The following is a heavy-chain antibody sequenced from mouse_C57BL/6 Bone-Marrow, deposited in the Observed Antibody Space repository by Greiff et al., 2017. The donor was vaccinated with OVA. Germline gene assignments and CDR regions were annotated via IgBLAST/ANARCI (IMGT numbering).Heavy chain of an antibody. CDR3: TTYYDYEY. CDR2: IDPENGDT. D-gene: IGHD2-4*01. Sequence: VQLQQSGAELVRPGASVKLSCTASGFNIKDDYLHWVKQRPEQGLEWIGWIDPENGDTEYASKFQGKATITADTSSNTAYLQLSSLTSEDTAVYYCTTYYDYEYWGQGTTLTVSS. J-gene: IGHJ2*01. V-gene: IGHV14-4*01. CDR1: GFNIKDDY.